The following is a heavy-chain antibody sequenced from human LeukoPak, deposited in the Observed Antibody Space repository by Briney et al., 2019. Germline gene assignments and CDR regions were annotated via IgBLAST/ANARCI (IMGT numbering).Heavy chain of an antibody. CDR2: INHSGST. Sequence: SETLSLTCAVYGGSFSGYYWSWIRQPPGKGLEWIGEINHSGSTNYNPSLKSRVTISVDTSKNQFSLKLSAVTAADTAVYYCARVEDSSGWYIDYWGQGTLVTVSS. J-gene: IGHJ4*02. CDR3: ARVEDSSGWYIDY. D-gene: IGHD6-19*01. CDR1: GGSFSGYY. V-gene: IGHV4-34*01.